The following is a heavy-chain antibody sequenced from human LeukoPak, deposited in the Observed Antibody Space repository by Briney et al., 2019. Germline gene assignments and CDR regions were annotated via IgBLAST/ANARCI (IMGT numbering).Heavy chain of an antibody. Sequence: ASVKVSCKVSGYTLTELSMHWVRQAPGKGFEWMGRFDPEKGETIYAQKFQGRVTMTEDTSTDTAYMELSSLRAEDTAVYYCARRGVAAAGALDYWGQGTLVTVSS. CDR2: FDPEKGET. J-gene: IGHJ4*02. D-gene: IGHD6-13*01. V-gene: IGHV1-24*01. CDR1: GYTLTELS. CDR3: ARRGVAAAGALDY.